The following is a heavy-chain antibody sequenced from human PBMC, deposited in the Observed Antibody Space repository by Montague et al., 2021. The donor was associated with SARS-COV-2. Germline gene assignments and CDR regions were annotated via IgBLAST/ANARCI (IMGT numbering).Heavy chain of an antibody. D-gene: IGHD2-21*02. CDR1: GDSVSSTTAA. V-gene: IGHV6-1*01. CDR3: ARKALVTGTFDL. CDR2: TYYRSKWYN. J-gene: IGHJ3*01. Sequence: CAISGDSVSSTTAAWNWIRQSPSRGLEWLGRTYYRSKWYNEYPVSVKSRVSINAETSKNQFSLQPNSVSPEDTAVYYCARKALVTGTFDLWGQGTVVTVSS.